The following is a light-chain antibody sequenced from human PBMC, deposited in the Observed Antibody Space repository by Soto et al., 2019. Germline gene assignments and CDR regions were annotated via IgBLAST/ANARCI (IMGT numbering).Light chain of an antibody. V-gene: IGKV3-15*01. CDR3: QQYNNWPIT. J-gene: IGKJ5*01. Sequence: EIVMTQSPGTLSVSPGEGATLSCRASQSVRDKLAWYQQKPGQAPRLLMYVTSTRATGIPARFSGSGSGTDFTLTISSLQSEDFAVYYCQQYNNWPITFGQGTRLEMK. CDR2: VTS. CDR1: QSVRDK.